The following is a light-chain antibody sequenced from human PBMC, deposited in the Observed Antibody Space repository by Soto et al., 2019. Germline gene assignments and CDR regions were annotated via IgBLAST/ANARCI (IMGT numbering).Light chain of an antibody. CDR3: QQYGSSPAWT. CDR1: QTVTGNY. J-gene: IGKJ1*01. V-gene: IGKV3-20*01. Sequence: ENVLTQSPGTLSLSPGERATLSCRASQTVTGNYLAWYQQKPGQAPRLLVYGASSRATGIPDRFSGRGSGTDFTHIISRLEPEAFAVYYCQQYGSSPAWTFGQGTKVEIK. CDR2: GAS.